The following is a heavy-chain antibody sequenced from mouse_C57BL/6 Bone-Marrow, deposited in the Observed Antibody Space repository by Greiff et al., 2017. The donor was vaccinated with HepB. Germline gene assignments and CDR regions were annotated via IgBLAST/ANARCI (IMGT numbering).Heavy chain of an antibody. Sequence: QVQLQQPGAELVKPGASVKMSCKASGYTFTSYWITWVKQRPGQGLEWIGDIYPGSGSTNYNEKFKSKATLTVDTSSSTAYMQLSSLTSEDSAVYYCARGGAMVTTGYYFDYWGQGTTLTVSS. CDR2: IYPGSGST. V-gene: IGHV1-55*01. CDR1: GYTFTSYW. J-gene: IGHJ2*01. D-gene: IGHD2-2*01. CDR3: ARGGAMVTTGYYFDY.